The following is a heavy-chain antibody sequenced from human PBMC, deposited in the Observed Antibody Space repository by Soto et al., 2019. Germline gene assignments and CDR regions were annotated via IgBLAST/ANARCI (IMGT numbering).Heavy chain of an antibody. J-gene: IGHJ1*01. CDR2: IYYSGST. CDR1: GGSVSSGSYY. D-gene: IGHD3-22*01. V-gene: IGHV4-61*01. Sequence: QVQLQESGPGLVKPSETLSLTCTVSGGSVSSGSYYWSWIRQPPGKGLEWIGYIYYSGSTNYNPSLKSRVTISVDTSKNQFSLKLSSVTAADTGVYYCARGNYYDSSGYYPPYFQHWGQGTLFTVSS. CDR3: ARGNYYDSSGYYPPYFQH.